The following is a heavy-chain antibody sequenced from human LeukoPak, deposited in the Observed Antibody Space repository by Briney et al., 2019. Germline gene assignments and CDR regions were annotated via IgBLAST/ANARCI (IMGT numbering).Heavy chain of an antibody. V-gene: IGHV4-34*01. D-gene: IGHD1-26*01. CDR3: ARVRYRNSFDY. J-gene: IGHJ4*02. CDR1: GGSFSGYY. CDR2: IYYSGST. Sequence: SETLSLTCAVYGGSFSGYYWSWIRQPPGKGLEWIGSIYYSGSTYYNPSLKSRVTISVDTSKNQFSLKLSSVTAADTAVYYCARVRYRNSFDYWGQGTLVTVSS.